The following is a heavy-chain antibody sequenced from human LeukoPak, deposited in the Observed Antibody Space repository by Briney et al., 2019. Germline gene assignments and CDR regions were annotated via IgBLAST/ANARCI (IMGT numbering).Heavy chain of an antibody. J-gene: IGHJ5*02. CDR3: AKDYWHVVASGTADT. CDR1: GYTFTGCY. V-gene: IGHV1-2*02. Sequence: GASVKVSCKASGYTFTGCYIHWVRQAPGQGLEFMGWINPDSGGTNYAQNFQGRVIMTRDTSISTAYMELSGLRSDDTAVYYCAKDYWHVVASGTADTWGQGTLVTVSS. CDR2: INPDSGGT. D-gene: IGHD6-13*01.